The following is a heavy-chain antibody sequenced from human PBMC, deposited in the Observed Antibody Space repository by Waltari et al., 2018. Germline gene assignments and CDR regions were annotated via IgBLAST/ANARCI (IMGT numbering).Heavy chain of an antibody. V-gene: IGHV4-38-2*02. J-gene: IGHJ4*02. CDR3: ASHPSYYFDY. CDR1: GSSISSGYY. D-gene: IGHD7-27*01. Sequence: QVQLQESGPGLVKPSETLSLTCTVSGSSISSGYYWGWIRQPPGKGLEWIGSIYHSGSTYYNPSLKSRVTRSVDTSKNQFALKLSSVTAADTAVYYCASHPSYYFDYWGQGTLVTVSS. CDR2: IYHSGST.